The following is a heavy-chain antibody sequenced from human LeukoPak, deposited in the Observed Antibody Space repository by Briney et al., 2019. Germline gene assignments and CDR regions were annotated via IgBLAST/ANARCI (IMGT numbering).Heavy chain of an antibody. V-gene: IGHV3-74*01. Sequence: GGSLRLSCAASKFTFSSYWMHWVRQAPGKGLVWVSRIKTDGSTTNYADFAKGRFTISRDNAKNTLYLQMNSLRAEDTAVYYCARVLSGSWDWFDPWGQGTLVTVSS. D-gene: IGHD3-22*01. CDR3: ARVLSGSWDWFDP. CDR2: IKTDGSTT. CDR1: KFTFSSYW. J-gene: IGHJ5*02.